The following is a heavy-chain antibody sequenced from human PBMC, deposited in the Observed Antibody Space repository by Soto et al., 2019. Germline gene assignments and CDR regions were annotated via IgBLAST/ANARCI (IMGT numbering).Heavy chain of an antibody. V-gene: IGHV4-31*03. CDR2: IYYSGST. Sequence: SETLSVTCSVSGGSISSVGHYWTWIRQQPGKGLEWIGYIYYSGSTDYNPSLKSRVTISVDRSKNQFSLNLSSVTAADTAIYYCARESGGYDSYTSYGLDVWGQGTTVTVSS. CDR1: GGSISSVGHY. J-gene: IGHJ6*02. CDR3: ARESGGYDSYTSYGLDV. D-gene: IGHD6-25*01.